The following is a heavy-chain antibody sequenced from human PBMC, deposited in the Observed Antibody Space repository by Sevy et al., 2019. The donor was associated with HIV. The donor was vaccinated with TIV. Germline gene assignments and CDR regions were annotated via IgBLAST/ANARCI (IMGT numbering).Heavy chain of an antibody. Sequence: GGSLRLSCAASGFTFSDYYMSWIHQAPGKGLEWVSDISSGSTYTKYADSVKGRITISRDNAKNSLYLQMNSLRVEDTAVYYCARDRRNFAGQYFDYWGQGTLVTVSS. CDR2: ISSGSTYT. CDR3: ARDRRNFAGQYFDY. V-gene: IGHV3-11*06. D-gene: IGHD1-7*01. CDR1: GFTFSDYY. J-gene: IGHJ4*02.